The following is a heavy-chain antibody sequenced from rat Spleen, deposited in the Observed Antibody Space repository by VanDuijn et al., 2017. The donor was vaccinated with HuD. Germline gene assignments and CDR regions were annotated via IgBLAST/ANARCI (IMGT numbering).Heavy chain of an antibody. V-gene: IGHV5-34*01. Sequence: EVQLVESGGGLVQPGRFLNLPCVASGLTLRDFGMNLIRQAPGKGLEWVAYFSSISGTIYYADTVKGRFTISRDNAKNTLYLQLSSLRSEDTALYYCARLYWYFDFWGPGTMVTVSS. CDR1: GLTLRDFG. CDR2: FSSISGT. CDR3: ARLYWYFDF. J-gene: IGHJ1*01.